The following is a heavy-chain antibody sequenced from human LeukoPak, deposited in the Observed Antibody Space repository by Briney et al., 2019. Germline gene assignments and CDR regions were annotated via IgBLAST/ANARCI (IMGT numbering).Heavy chain of an antibody. J-gene: IGHJ1*01. Sequence: KPSETLSLTCTVSGGSISSSSYYWGWIRQPPGKGLECIGSIYYSGSTYYNPSLKSRVTISVDTSKNQFSLKLSSVTAADTAVYYCARHATWCGYKMLPEYFQHWGQGTLVTVSS. CDR3: ARHATWCGYKMLPEYFQH. D-gene: IGHD3-3*01. CDR1: GGSISSSSYY. CDR2: IYYSGST. V-gene: IGHV4-39*01.